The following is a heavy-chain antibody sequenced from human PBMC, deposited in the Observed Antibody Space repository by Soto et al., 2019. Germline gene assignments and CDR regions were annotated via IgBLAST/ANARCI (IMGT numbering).Heavy chain of an antibody. CDR3: ATDLGVALAPLSILYFQQ. J-gene: IGHJ1*01. CDR2: FDPEEGKM. Sequence: ASVRVSCKVSGYSLNELCMHWVRQPPGKGLEWIGGFDPEEGKMIYAQNFQGRVTMTEDTSTDTAYMELNSLTSEDTAIYYCATDLGVALAPLSILYFQQWGQGTVVTVSS. V-gene: IGHV1-24*01. CDR1: GYSLNELC. D-gene: IGHD3-10*01.